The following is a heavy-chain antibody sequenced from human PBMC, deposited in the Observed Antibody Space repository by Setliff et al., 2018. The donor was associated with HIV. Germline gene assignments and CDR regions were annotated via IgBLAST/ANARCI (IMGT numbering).Heavy chain of an antibody. CDR2: IKEDGSEE. CDR3: VRGNGWFFDY. D-gene: IGHD6-19*01. V-gene: IGHV3-7*01. J-gene: IGHJ4*02. CDR1: GFTFSNCW. Sequence: SLKISCAGSGFTFSNCWMHWVRQAPGKGLEWVATIKEDGSEELYVDSVKGRFTVSRDNAKNSLYLQMNSLRVDDTSIYYCVRGNGWFFDYWGRGTLVTVS.